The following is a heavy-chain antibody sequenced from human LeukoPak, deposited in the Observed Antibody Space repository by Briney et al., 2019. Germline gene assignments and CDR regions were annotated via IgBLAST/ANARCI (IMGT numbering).Heavy chain of an antibody. J-gene: IGHJ4*02. CDR1: GGSFSGYY. D-gene: IGHD3-3*01. CDR2: IYYSGST. CDR3: ARAPFYDFFDY. V-gene: IGHV4-59*01. Sequence: PSETLSLTCAVYGGSFSGYYWSWIRQPPGKGLEWIGYIYYSGSTNYNPSLKSRVTISVDTSKNQFSLKLSSVTAADTAVYYCARAPFYDFFDYWGQGTLVTVSS.